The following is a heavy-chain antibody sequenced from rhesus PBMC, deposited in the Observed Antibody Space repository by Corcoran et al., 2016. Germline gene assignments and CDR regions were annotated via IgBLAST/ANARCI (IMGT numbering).Heavy chain of an antibody. CDR2: IYGSSGCT. Sequence: QVQLQESGPGLVKPSETLSLTCAVSGGSISSNYWSWIRHSPGKGLVWIGFIYGSSGCTYYNPPHRSRVTISTDTSKNQRSLKRSSVTAADTAVYYCARVARYSTLLDSWGQGVVVTVSS. D-gene: IGHD4-23*01. CDR1: GGSISSNY. V-gene: IGHV4-160*01. CDR3: ARVARYSTLLDS. J-gene: IGHJ6*01.